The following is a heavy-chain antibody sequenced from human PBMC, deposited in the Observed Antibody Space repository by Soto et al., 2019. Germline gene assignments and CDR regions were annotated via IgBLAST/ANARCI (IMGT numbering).Heavy chain of an antibody. CDR3: ARGAVVNLVRGIMGGNWFDP. J-gene: IGHJ5*02. CDR2: IYHTGAT. Sequence: QVQLQESGPGLVKPSQTLSLTCTVSGASITSLDYYWTWIRQPPGKGLEWIGHIYHTGATYYNPSLESRAIMSVDTSNNQFSLKLSSVTAADTAVFYCARGAVVNLVRGIMGGNWFDPWGQGTLVTVSS. CDR1: GASITSLDYY. D-gene: IGHD3-10*01. V-gene: IGHV4-30-4*01.